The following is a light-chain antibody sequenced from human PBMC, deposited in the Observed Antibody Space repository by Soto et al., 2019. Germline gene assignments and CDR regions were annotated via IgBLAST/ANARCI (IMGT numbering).Light chain of an antibody. CDR1: QSVRSRY. CDR3: QQYGGSPPVT. CDR2: GAS. V-gene: IGKV3-20*01. Sequence: EIVLTQSPGTLSLSPGERATLSCRASQSVRSRYLAWYQQKPGQAPRLLIYGASSRATGIPDRFSGSGYGTDFTLTITRLEAEDFAQYYGQQYGGSPPVTFGQGTKLEI. J-gene: IGKJ2*01.